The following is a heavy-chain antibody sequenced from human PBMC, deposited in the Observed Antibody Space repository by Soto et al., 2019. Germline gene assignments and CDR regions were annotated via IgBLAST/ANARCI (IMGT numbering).Heavy chain of an antibody. V-gene: IGHV3-23*01. CDR2: ISGSGGST. Sequence: GGSLRLSCAASGFTFSSYAMSWVRQAPGKGLEWVSAISGSGGSTYYADSVKGRFTISRDNSKNTLYLQMNSLRAEDTAVYYCAKDPLDFFGRGTHFDYWGQGTLVTVSS. CDR3: AKDPLDFFGRGTHFDY. CDR1: GFTFSSYA. D-gene: IGHD3-16*01. J-gene: IGHJ4*02.